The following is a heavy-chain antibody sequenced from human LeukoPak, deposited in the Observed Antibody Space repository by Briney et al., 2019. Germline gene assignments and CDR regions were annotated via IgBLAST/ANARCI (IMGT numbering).Heavy chain of an antibody. CDR2: ISGSGGST. V-gene: IGHV3-23*01. J-gene: IGHJ4*02. Sequence: GGSLRLSCAASGFTFSSYALSWVRQAPGKGLEWVSAISGSGGSTYYADSVKGRFTISRENSENTLYLQMNSLRAEDTAVYYCAKAKTVTRDYLDYWGQGTLVTVSS. D-gene: IGHD4-17*01. CDR1: GFTFSSYA. CDR3: AKAKTVTRDYLDY.